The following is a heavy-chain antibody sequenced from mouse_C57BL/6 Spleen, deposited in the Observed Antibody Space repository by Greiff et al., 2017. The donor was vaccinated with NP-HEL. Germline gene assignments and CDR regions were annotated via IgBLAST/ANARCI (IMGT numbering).Heavy chain of an antibody. CDR1: GFSLTSYG. D-gene: IGHD1-1*01. Sequence: QVQLKQSGPGLVQPSQSLSITCTVSGFSLTSYGVHWVRQSPGKGLEWLGVIWSGGSTDYNAAFISRLSISKDNSKSQVFFKMNRLQADDTAIYYFASYYYGSRGFAYWGQGARVTVSA. CDR2: IWSGGST. J-gene: IGHJ3*01. V-gene: IGHV2-2*01. CDR3: ASYYYGSRGFAY.